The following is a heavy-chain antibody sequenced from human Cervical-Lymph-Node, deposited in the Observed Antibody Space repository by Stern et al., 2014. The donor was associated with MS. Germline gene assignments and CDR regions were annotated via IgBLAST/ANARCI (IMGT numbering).Heavy chain of an antibody. Sequence: ESGPALVKHTQTLTLTCTFSGFSLSAAGMCVTWVRQPPGKALEWLALVDWDDDKYYRTSLKTRLTISKDTSKNQVVLTMTNVDPVDTATYYCARIRRAPYAYYSLDIWGQGTTVTVSS. V-gene: IGHV2-70*20. J-gene: IGHJ6*02. CDR1: GFSLSAAGMC. CDR2: VDWDDDK. D-gene: IGHD3-16*01. CDR3: ARIRRAPYAYYSLDI.